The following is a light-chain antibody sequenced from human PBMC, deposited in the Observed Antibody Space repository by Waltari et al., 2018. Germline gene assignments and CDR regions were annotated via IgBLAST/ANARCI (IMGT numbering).Light chain of an antibody. CDR3: CSYAGSYNFV. V-gene: IGLV2-11*01. Sequence: QSALTQPRSVSGSPGQSVTISCTGTSSDVGGYNYVSWYQQHPGKAPKFMIHEFTKRPPGVPVRFSGSNSGNTASLTISGLQAEDEADYYCCSYAGSYNFVFGSGTTVTVL. CDR1: SSDVGGYNY. CDR2: EFT. J-gene: IGLJ1*01.